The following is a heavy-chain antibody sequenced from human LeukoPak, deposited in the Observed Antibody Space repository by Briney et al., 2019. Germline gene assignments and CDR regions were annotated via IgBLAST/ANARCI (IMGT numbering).Heavy chain of an antibody. CDR3: ARVAYSGYEGD. D-gene: IGHD5-12*01. CDR1: GGSVSAYY. CDR2: INHSGST. J-gene: IGHJ4*02. V-gene: IGHV4-34*01. Sequence: PSVTLSLTCAVYGGSVSAYYWSWIRQPPGKGLEWIGEINHSGSTKYNPSLKCRVTISVDTSKNQFSLRLSSVTAADTAVYYCARVAYSGYEGDRGQGTLVTVSS.